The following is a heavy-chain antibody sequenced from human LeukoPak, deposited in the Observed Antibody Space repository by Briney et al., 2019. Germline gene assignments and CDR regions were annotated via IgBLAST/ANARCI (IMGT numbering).Heavy chain of an antibody. J-gene: IGHJ4*02. D-gene: IGHD2-8*02. V-gene: IGHV3-23*01. Sequence: GGSLRPSCAASGFTFSSYAMSWVRQAPGKGLEWVSAISGSGGSTYYADSVRGRFTISRDNSKSTLSLQMNSLRAEDTAIYYCATYRQVLLPFESWGQGTLVTVSS. CDR1: GFTFSSYA. CDR2: ISGSGGST. CDR3: ATYRQVLLPFES.